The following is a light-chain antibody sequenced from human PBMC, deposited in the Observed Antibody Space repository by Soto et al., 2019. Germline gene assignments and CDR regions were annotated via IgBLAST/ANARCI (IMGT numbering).Light chain of an antibody. CDR1: QSLGRY. CDR3: QQRSSWPLT. Sequence: EIVLTQSPAILSLSPGERATLSCRASQSLGRYLAWYQQKPGQAPRLLIYDTSNRATGIPVRFSGSGFETDFTLTISSLEPEDIAVYYCQQRSSWPLTFGPGTKVDIK. J-gene: IGKJ3*01. V-gene: IGKV3-11*01. CDR2: DTS.